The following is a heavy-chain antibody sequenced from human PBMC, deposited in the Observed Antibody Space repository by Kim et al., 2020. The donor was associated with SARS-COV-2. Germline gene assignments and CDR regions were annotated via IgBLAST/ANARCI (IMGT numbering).Heavy chain of an antibody. J-gene: IGHJ4*02. V-gene: IGHV3-74*01. Sequence: SYADSVKGRFTISRDNAKNTLYLQMNSLRAEDTAVYYCAREEMATITCDYWGQGTLVTVSS. D-gene: IGHD5-12*01. CDR3: AREEMATITCDY.